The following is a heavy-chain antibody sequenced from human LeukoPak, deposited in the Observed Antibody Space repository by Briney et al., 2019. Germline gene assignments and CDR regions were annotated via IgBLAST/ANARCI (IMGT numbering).Heavy chain of an antibody. Sequence: GRSLRLSCAASGFTVSSNYMSWVRQAPGKGLEWVSVIYSGGTTYYADSVKGRFTISRDNSKNTLHLQMNSLKAEDTAVYYCARDQYSYAHAAHWGQGTLVTVSS. CDR2: IYSGGTT. CDR3: ARDQYSYAHAAH. J-gene: IGHJ4*02. V-gene: IGHV3-66*01. D-gene: IGHD5-18*01. CDR1: GFTVSSNY.